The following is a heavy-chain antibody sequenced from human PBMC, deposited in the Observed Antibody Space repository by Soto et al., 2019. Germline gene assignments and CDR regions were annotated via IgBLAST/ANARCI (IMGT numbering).Heavy chain of an antibody. J-gene: IGHJ4*02. Sequence: EVQLVESGGGLVQPGGSLRLSCAASGFTLSNYAMHWVRQAPGKGLEYVSAISSNGGSTYYANSVKGRFTISRDNSKNTLYLQMGSLSAEDMAVDYCARARGADYDYWGQGTRGTVSS. CDR2: ISSNGGST. D-gene: IGHD1-26*01. CDR1: GFTLSNYA. V-gene: IGHV3-64*01. CDR3: ARARGADYDY.